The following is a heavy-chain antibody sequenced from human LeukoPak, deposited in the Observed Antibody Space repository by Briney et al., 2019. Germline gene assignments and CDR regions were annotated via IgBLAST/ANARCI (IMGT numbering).Heavy chain of an antibody. Sequence: SETLSLTCTVSGGSISSYYWSWIRQPAGKGLEWFGRIYTSGSTNYNPSLKSRVTMSVDTSKNQFSLKLSSVTAADTAVYYCARGGPITMIVVVNWFDPWGQGTLVTVSS. V-gene: IGHV4-4*07. CDR3: ARGGPITMIVVVNWFDP. CDR2: IYTSGST. J-gene: IGHJ5*02. CDR1: GGSISSYY. D-gene: IGHD3-22*01.